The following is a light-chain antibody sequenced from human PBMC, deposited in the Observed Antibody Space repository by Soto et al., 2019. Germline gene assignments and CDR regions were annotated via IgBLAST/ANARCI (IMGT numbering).Light chain of an antibody. V-gene: IGKV1-39*01. CDR2: DAA. CDR1: QNINTY. Sequence: DIQMTQSPYSLSAAVGDRVTIACRASQNINTYLNWYQQKPGKAPKLLIFDAASLQSGVPSRFSGGGSRTDFTLTITSLQPEDFATYYCQQSDSTPYTFGQGTKVDIK. CDR3: QQSDSTPYT. J-gene: IGKJ2*01.